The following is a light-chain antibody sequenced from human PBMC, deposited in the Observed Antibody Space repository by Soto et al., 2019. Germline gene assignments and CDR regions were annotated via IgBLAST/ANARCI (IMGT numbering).Light chain of an antibody. J-gene: IGLJ2*01. CDR1: SSDIGGYNY. V-gene: IGLV2-14*01. CDR2: EVS. Sequence: QSALTPPASVSGSPGQSITISCTGTSSDIGGYNYVSWYRQHTGKAPKLLIYEVSNRPSGVSNRFFGSKSGNTASLTISGLQAEDEAEYYCSSYTTSSALVFGGGTKVTVL. CDR3: SSYTTSSALV.